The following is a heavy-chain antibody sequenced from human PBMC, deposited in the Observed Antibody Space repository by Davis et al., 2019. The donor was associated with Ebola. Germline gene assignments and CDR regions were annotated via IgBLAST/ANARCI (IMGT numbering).Heavy chain of an antibody. CDR1: GFTFSSYA. D-gene: IGHD3-22*01. J-gene: IGHJ4*02. CDR2: ISGSGGST. CDR3: AKSHPTMIVVVITSPLVGYYFDY. Sequence: GGSLRLSCAASGFTFSSYAMSWVRQAPGKGLEWVSAISGSGGSTYYADSVKGRFTISRDNSKNTLYLQMNSLRAEDTAVYYCAKSHPTMIVVVITSPLVGYYFDYWGQGTLVTVSS. V-gene: IGHV3-23*01.